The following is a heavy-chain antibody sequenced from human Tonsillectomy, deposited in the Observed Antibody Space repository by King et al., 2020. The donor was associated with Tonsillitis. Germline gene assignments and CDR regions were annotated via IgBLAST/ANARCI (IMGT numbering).Heavy chain of an antibody. V-gene: IGHV3-9*01. Sequence: VQLVESGGGLVQPGRSLRLSCAASGFTFDDYAMHWVRHAPGKGLEWVSGISWNSGSIGYADSVKGRFTISRDNAKNSLYMQMNSLRAEDTALYYCAKDIGMAGRLFGSWGQGTLATAS. CDR3: AKDIGMAGRLFGS. J-gene: IGHJ4*02. CDR1: GFTFDDYA. D-gene: IGHD5-24*01. CDR2: ISWNSGSI.